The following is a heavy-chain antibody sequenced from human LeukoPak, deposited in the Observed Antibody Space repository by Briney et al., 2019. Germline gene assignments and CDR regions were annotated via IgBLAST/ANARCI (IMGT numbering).Heavy chain of an antibody. CDR2: IYSGGTT. V-gene: IGHV3-53*01. CDR3: ARDNSYYYMDV. CDR1: GFTVSSNY. Sequence: PGGSLRLSCAASGFTVSSNYMSWVRQAPGKGLEWVSVIYSGGTTYYADSVKGRFTISRDNSKNTMYLQVNSLRAEDTAVYYCARDNSYYYMDVWGKGTTVTVSS. J-gene: IGHJ6*03.